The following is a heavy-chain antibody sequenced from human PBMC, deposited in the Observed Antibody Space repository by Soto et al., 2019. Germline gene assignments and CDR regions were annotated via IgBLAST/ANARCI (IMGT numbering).Heavy chain of an antibody. Sequence: QVQLQESGPGLVKPSETLSLTCTVSGGSVNSASDYWSWIRQPPGKGLEWIGYISYSGSTNYNPTLKRRVTLSVDTSKNHFSLKLTSVTAADTAFYYCARGTVSTNYYYYGVDVWGQGTTVTVSS. D-gene: IGHD2-2*01. J-gene: IGHJ6*02. CDR3: ARGTVSTNYYYYGVDV. CDR2: ISYSGST. CDR1: GGSVNSASDY. V-gene: IGHV4-61*03.